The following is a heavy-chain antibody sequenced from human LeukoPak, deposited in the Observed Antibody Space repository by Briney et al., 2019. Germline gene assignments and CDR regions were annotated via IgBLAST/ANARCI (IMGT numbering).Heavy chain of an antibody. J-gene: IGHJ3*02. Sequence: SETLSLTCAVYGGSFSGYYWSWIRQPPGKGREWIGEINHSGSTNYNPSLKSRVTISVDTSKNQFSLKLSSVTAADTAVYYCARGLHYGDRNDAFDIWGQGTMVTVSS. D-gene: IGHD4-17*01. V-gene: IGHV4-34*01. CDR1: GGSFSGYY. CDR3: ARGLHYGDRNDAFDI. CDR2: INHSGST.